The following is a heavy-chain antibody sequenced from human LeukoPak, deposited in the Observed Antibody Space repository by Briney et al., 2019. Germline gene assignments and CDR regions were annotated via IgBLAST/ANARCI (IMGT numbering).Heavy chain of an antibody. V-gene: IGHV3-48*01. CDR2: LSSSSSTI. CDR1: GFTFSSYS. D-gene: IGHD3-3*01. Sequence: QTGGYLRLSCAASGFTFSSYSMNWVRQAPGKGLEWVSYLSSSSSTIYYADYVKGRFTISRDNAKNSLYLQRNSLRAEDTAVYYCARSDFWSGLYAFDIWGQGTMVTVSS. J-gene: IGHJ3*02. CDR3: ARSDFWSGLYAFDI.